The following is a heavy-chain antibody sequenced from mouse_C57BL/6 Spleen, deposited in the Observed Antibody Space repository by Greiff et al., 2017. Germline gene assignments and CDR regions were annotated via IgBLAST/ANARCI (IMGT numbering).Heavy chain of an antibody. V-gene: IGHV1-54*01. CDR3: ARSGDGYSCGFAY. D-gene: IGHD2-3*01. J-gene: IGHJ3*01. CDR1: GYAFTNYL. Sequence: VKLQESGAELVRPGTSVKVSCKASGYAFTNYLIEWVKQRPGQGLEWIGVINPGSGGTNYNEKFKGKATLTADKSSSTAYMQLSSLTSEDSAVYFCARSGDGYSCGFAYWGQGTLVTVSA. CDR2: INPGSGGT.